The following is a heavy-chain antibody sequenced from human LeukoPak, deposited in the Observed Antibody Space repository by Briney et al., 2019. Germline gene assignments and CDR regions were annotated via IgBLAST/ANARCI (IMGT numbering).Heavy chain of an antibody. CDR3: VTLGGISGSRAFDI. J-gene: IGHJ3*02. V-gene: IGHV4-39*01. CDR2: IYYSGST. Sequence: SETLSLTRTVSGGSISSSDYYWGWVRQPPGQGLEWIANIYYSGSTYYNPSLKSRITISVDTSKNQFSLKLNSVTAADTAVYYCVTLGGISGSRAFDIWGQGTMVTVSS. CDR1: GGSISSSDYY. D-gene: IGHD3-22*01.